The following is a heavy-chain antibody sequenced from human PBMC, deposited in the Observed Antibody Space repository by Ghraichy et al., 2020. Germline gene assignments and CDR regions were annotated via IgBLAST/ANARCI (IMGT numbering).Heavy chain of an antibody. V-gene: IGHV3-30-3*01. CDR3: AKDWYCTSSSCYAGYYYYGKDV. J-gene: IGHJ6*02. Sequence: GESLNISCAASGYTFSSYAMHWVRQAPGKGLEWVAAISYDGSHKFYTDSVKGRFTISRDNSKNTLYLQMNSLRAEDTAVYYCAKDWYCTSSSCYAGYYYYGKDVSGPAVMVTVAS. D-gene: IGHD2-2*01. CDR1: GYTFSSYA. CDR2: ISYDGSHK.